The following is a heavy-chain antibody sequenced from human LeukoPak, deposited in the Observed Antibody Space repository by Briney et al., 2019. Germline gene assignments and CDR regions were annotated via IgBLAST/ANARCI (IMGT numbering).Heavy chain of an antibody. V-gene: IGHV4-34*01. D-gene: IGHD3-10*01. CDR3: ARPRYGSGSLDS. Sequence: SETLSLTCAVYGGSFSGHYWTWIRQPPRKGLEWIGEINNSGSTTYNPSLNNRVTISVDTSKNQFSLKLTSVTAADTAVYYCARPRYGSGSLDSWGQGALVSVCS. CDR2: INNSGST. J-gene: IGHJ4*02. CDR1: GGSFSGHY.